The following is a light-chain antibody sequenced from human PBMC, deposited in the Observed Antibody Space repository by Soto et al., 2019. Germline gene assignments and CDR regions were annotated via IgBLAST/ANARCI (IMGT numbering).Light chain of an antibody. CDR1: QSISRN. CDR3: QQSYNTPPT. J-gene: IGKJ1*01. V-gene: IGKV1-39*01. CDR2: AAS. Sequence: DIQMTQSPSSLSASVGDRVTITCRASQSISRNLNWYQQKQGKAPKLLIYAASSLQSGVPSRFSGSGSGTDSTLTISSLQPEDFATYYCQQSYNTPPTFGQGTKVDIK.